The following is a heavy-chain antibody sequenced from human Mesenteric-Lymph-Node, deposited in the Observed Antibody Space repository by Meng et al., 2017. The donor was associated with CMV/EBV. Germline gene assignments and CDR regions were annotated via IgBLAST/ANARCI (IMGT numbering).Heavy chain of an antibody. CDR2: ISSSSSYI. CDR3: ARDPGQLLYGASDY. Sequence: GGSLKISCAASGFTFSSYSMNWVRQAPGKGLEWVSSISSSSSYIYYADSVKGRFTISRDNAKNSLYLQMNSLRAEDTAVYYCARDPGQLLYGASDYWGQGTLVTVSS. D-gene: IGHD2-2*02. J-gene: IGHJ4*02. CDR1: GFTFSSYS. V-gene: IGHV3-21*01.